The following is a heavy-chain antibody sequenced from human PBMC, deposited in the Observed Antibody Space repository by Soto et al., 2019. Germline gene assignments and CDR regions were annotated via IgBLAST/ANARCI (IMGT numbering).Heavy chain of an antibody. J-gene: IGHJ5*02. D-gene: IGHD2-15*01. Sequence: GGSLRLSCAASGFTFSPYAMHWVRQAPGKGLDWVAVIWYDGSNKYYADSVKGRFTISRDNSKNTLYLQMNSLRAEDTAVYYCARGPVVVAATHWFDPWGQGTLVTVSS. CDR1: GFTFSPYA. CDR2: IWYDGSNK. V-gene: IGHV3-33*01. CDR3: ARGPVVVAATHWFDP.